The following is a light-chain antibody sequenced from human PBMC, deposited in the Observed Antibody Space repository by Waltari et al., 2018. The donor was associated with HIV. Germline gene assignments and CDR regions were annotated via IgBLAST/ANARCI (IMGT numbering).Light chain of an antibody. CDR2: STN. V-gene: IGLV8-61*01. Sequence: QTVVTQEPSFSVSPGGTVTLTCGLSSGSVSTSYYPRWYQQTPGQAPRTRIYSTNTRSSGVPDRFSGSILGNKAALTITGAQADDESDYDCVLYMGSGIGVFGGGTKLTVL. CDR1: SGSVSTSYY. CDR3: VLYMGSGIGV. J-gene: IGLJ2*01.